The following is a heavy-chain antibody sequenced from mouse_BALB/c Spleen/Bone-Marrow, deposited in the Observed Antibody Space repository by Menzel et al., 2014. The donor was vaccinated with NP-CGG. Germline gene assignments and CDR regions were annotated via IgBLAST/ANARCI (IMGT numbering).Heavy chain of an antibody. CDR1: GYTFTDYW. CDR3: ARRYGHYWYFDV. D-gene: IGHD2-10*02. Sequence: QVQLKESGAELVMPGASVKMSCKASGYTFTDYWMHWAKQRPGQGLEWIGAIDTSDSYTTYNQNFKDKATLTVDESSSTAYMQFSSLTSEDSAVYYCARRYGHYWYFDVWGAGTTVTVSS. V-gene: IGHV1-69*01. CDR2: IDTSDSYT. J-gene: IGHJ1*01.